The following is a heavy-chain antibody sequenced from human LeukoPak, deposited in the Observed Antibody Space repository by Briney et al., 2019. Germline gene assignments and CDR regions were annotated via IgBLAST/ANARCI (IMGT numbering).Heavy chain of an antibody. CDR1: GGSIKSNNW. CDR3: ARIQGSSSSLDY. V-gene: IGHV4-4*02. D-gene: IGHD6-6*01. CDR2: IYHSGST. Sequence: SETLSLTCAVSGGSIKSNNWWSWVRQPPGKGLEWIGEIYHSGSTNYNPSLESRVTISVDTSKNQFSLKLSSVTAADTAVYYCARIQGSSSSLDYWGQGTLVTVSS. J-gene: IGHJ4*02.